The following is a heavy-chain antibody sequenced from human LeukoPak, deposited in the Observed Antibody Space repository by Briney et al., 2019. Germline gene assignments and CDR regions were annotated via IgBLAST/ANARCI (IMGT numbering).Heavy chain of an antibody. CDR1: GYTFTIYG. Sequence: ASVKVSCKASGYTFTIYGVSWVRQAPGQGLEWLGWITAYNGNTNYAQKFQGRVTMTTDTSTTTASMELRSLRSDDTAVYYCARHENLYTPIDYWGQGTLVTVSS. V-gene: IGHV1-18*01. D-gene: IGHD2-15*01. CDR2: ITAYNGNT. CDR3: ARHENLYTPIDY. J-gene: IGHJ4*02.